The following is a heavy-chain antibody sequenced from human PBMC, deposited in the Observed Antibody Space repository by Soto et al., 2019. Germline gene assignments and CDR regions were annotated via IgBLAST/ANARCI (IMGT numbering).Heavy chain of an antibody. Sequence: SETLSLTCAVYGGSFSGYYWSWIRQPPGKGLEWIGEINHSGSTNYNPSLKSRVTISVDTSKNQFSLKLSSVTAADTAVYYCASGRVLLWLRSGNNWFDPWGQGTLVTVSS. CDR3: ASGRVLLWLRSGNNWFDP. V-gene: IGHV4-34*01. CDR2: INHSGST. D-gene: IGHD5-12*01. J-gene: IGHJ5*02. CDR1: GGSFSGYY.